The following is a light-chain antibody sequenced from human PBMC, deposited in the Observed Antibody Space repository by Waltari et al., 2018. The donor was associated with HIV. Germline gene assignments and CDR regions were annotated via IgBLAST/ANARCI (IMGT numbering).Light chain of an antibody. Sequence: IVMTQSPATLSVSPGERATLSCRASQSVSTNLAWYQQKPGQAPRLLISGASTRATGRPARFSGSGSGTEFTLTISSLQSEDFAVYYCQQYNKWPETFGQGTKVEIK. J-gene: IGKJ1*01. CDR1: QSVSTN. CDR3: QQYNKWPET. V-gene: IGKV3-15*01. CDR2: GAS.